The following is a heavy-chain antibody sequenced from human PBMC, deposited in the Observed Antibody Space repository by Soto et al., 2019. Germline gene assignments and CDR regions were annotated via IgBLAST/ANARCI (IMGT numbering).Heavy chain of an antibody. CDR3: ARDMYSSDYFVKWFEP. D-gene: IGHD6-19*01. Sequence: QVRLVEAGGGVVQPGRSLRLSCTASGFSFSSYAMYWFRQPPGKGLEWVAVIPHDGINKHYADSVKGRVTVSRDNSTHSLDLQLNSLRGEDTAMYYCARDMYSSDYFVKWFEPWGQGTLVTVSS. CDR1: GFSFSSYA. J-gene: IGHJ5*02. V-gene: IGHV3-30-3*01. CDR2: IPHDGINK.